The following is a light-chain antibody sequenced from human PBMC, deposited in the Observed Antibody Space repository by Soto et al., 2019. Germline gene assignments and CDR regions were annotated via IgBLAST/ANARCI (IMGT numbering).Light chain of an antibody. Sequence: QSVLTQPPSVSGAPGQRVTISCTGNSSNIGAGYDVHWYQQLPGTAPKLLIYGNTDRPSGVPDRFSGSKSGTSASLAITGLQAEDEADYYCQSYYSSRLSVVFGGGTKLTVL. J-gene: IGLJ2*01. V-gene: IGLV1-40*01. CDR2: GNT. CDR1: SSNIGAGYD. CDR3: QSYYSSRLSVV.